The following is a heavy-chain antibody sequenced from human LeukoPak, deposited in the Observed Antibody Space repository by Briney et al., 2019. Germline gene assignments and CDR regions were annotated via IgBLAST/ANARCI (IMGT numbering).Heavy chain of an antibody. D-gene: IGHD4-23*01. Sequence: TWGSLRLSCAASGFTLDDYAMHRVRQAPGKGLGGVWGISWYSGSIGYADSVKSRFTISRDNAKNSLYLQMNSLRAEDTALYYCAKAPDGDYGGSSVYFDYWGQGTLVTVSS. CDR3: AKAPDGDYGGSSVYFDY. CDR2: ISWYSGSI. J-gene: IGHJ4*02. V-gene: IGHV3-9*01. CDR1: GFTLDDYA.